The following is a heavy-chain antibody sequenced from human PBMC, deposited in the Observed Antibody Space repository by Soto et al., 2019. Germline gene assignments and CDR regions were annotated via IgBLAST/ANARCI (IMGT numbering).Heavy chain of an antibody. V-gene: IGHV1-8*02. Sequence: ASVKVSCKASGYTFTNYGISWVRQAPGQGLEWMGWMNPNSGNTGYAQKFQGRVTMTRNTSISTAYMELSSLRSEDTAVYYCARGLTCSGGSCYWFDPWGQGTLVTVSS. J-gene: IGHJ5*02. CDR3: ARGLTCSGGSCYWFDP. D-gene: IGHD2-15*01. CDR1: GYTFTNYG. CDR2: MNPNSGNT.